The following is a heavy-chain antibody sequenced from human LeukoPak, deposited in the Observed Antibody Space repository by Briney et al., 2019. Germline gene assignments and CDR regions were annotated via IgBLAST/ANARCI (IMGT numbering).Heavy chain of an antibody. CDR3: ARGAIIAVAGNFDY. Sequence: GGSLRLSCAASGFTFSSYWMSWVRQAPGKGLEWVANTKQDGSEKYYVDSVKGRFTISRDNAKNSLYLQMNSLRAEDTAVYYCARGAIIAVAGNFDYWGQGTLVTVSS. CDR2: TKQDGSEK. CDR1: GFTFSSYW. V-gene: IGHV3-7*01. D-gene: IGHD6-19*01. J-gene: IGHJ4*02.